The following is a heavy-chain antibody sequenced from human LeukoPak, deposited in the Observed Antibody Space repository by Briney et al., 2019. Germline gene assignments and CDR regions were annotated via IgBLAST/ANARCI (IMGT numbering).Heavy chain of an antibody. CDR1: GFTFSSYA. J-gene: IGHJ5*02. CDR2: ISGRGGST. D-gene: IGHD2-2*01. Sequence: GGSLRLSCAASGFTFSSYAMNWVRQAPGKGLQWVSAISGRGGSTYYADSVKGRFTISRDNSKNTLYLQINSLRAEDTAVFYCAKGPCSTISCKYNWFDPWGQGTLVTVSS. V-gene: IGHV3-23*01. CDR3: AKGPCSTISCKYNWFDP.